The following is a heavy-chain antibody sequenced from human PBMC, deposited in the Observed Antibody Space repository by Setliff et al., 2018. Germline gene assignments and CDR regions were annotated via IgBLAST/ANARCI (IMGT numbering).Heavy chain of an antibody. J-gene: IGHJ4*02. CDR2: INHTGNT. D-gene: IGHD6-6*01. CDR3: ARGRNIAARLLDS. CDR1: GGSFTYYY. V-gene: IGHV4-34*01. Sequence: SETLSLTCAASGGSFTYYYWTWIRQSPGKGLEWIGEINHTGNTNYNPSLKSRVSISIDTANYQFSLKLISMIAADTAVYYCARGRNIAARLLDSWGQGTLVTVSS.